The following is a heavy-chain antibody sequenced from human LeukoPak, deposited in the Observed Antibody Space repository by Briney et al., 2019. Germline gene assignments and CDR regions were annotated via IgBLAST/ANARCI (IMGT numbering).Heavy chain of an antibody. J-gene: IGHJ5*02. CDR2: INPNSGGT. CDR3: ARHGIAAAGTRFDP. D-gene: IGHD6-13*01. Sequence: ASVKVSCKASGGTFSSYAISWVRQAPGQGLEWMGWINPNSGGTNYVQKFQGRVTMTRDTSTSTAYMELSRLRSDDTAVYYCARHGIAAAGTRFDPWGQGTLVTVSS. CDR1: GGTFSSYA. V-gene: IGHV1-2*02.